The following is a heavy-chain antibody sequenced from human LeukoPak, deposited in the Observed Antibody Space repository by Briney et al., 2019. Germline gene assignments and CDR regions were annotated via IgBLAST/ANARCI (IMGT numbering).Heavy chain of an antibody. D-gene: IGHD6-13*01. Sequence: AGGSLRLSCAASGFTFSSYWMSWVRQAPGKGLEWVANIKQDGSEKYYVDSVKGRFTISRDNAKNSLYLQMNSLRAEDTAVYYCARAMGYRGNWFDPWGQGTLVTVSS. CDR1: GFTFSSYW. J-gene: IGHJ5*02. CDR3: ARAMGYRGNWFDP. CDR2: IKQDGSEK. V-gene: IGHV3-7*01.